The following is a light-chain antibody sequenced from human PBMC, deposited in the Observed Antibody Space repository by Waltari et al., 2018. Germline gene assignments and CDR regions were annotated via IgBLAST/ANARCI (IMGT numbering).Light chain of an antibody. J-gene: IGLJ3*02. Sequence: QSALTQPASVSGSPGQSITISCTGTNSDAGSYNLVSWYRHHPGKAPKLMVYKVNKRPSGVSNRFSGSKSGNTASLTISGLQAEDEADYYCCSYAGSSTLMFGGGTKLTVL. CDR1: NSDAGSYNL. CDR2: KVN. V-gene: IGLV2-23*02. CDR3: CSYAGSSTLM.